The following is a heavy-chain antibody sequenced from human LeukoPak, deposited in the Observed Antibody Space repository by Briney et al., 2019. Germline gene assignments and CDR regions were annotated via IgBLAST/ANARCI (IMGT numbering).Heavy chain of an antibody. CDR1: GYTFTSYA. CDR2: INTNTGNP. Sequence: GASVKVSCKASGYTFTSYAMNWVRQAPGQGLEWMGWINTNTGNPTYAQGFTGRFVFSLDTSVSTAYLQISSLKAEDTAVYYCARSYYDFWSGQHWFDPWGQGTLVTVSS. D-gene: IGHD3-3*01. CDR3: ARSYYDFWSGQHWFDP. J-gene: IGHJ5*02. V-gene: IGHV7-4-1*02.